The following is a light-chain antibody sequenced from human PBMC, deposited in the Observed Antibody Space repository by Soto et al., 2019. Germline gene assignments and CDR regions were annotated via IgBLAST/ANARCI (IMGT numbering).Light chain of an antibody. Sequence: LTQPASVSGSPGQSITISCTGTSSNVGSYNFVSWYRQYPGKAPELIIYEVSQRPSTFFNRFSGSKSGNTASLTVSGLQSDDEADYYCCSYAGNNTLVFGGGTKVTV. J-gene: IGLJ3*02. CDR2: EVS. CDR1: SSNVGSYNF. V-gene: IGLV2-23*02. CDR3: CSYAGNNTLV.